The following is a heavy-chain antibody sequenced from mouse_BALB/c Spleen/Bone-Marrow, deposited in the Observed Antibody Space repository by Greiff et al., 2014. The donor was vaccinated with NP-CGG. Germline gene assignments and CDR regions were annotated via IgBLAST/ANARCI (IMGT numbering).Heavy chain of an antibody. CDR3: ARHMIRGFAY. D-gene: IGHD2-4*01. CDR2: ICSGGGST. J-gene: IGHJ3*01. V-gene: IGHV5-12-1*01. Sequence: EVNLVESGGGLVKPGGSLKLSCAASGFAFSSYGMSWVRQTPEKRLEWVAYICSGGGSTYYSDTVKGRFTISRDNAKNTLYLEMSSLKPEDAAMYDCARHMIRGFAYWGQGTLVTVSA. CDR1: GFAFSSYG.